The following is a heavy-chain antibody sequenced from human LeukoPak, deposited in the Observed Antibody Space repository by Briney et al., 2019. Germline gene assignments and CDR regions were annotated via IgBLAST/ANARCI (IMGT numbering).Heavy chain of an antibody. CDR3: ARHTYSSGWYDGMDV. V-gene: IGHV3-7*01. D-gene: IGHD6-19*01. CDR1: GFTFSSYW. CDR2: IKQDGSEK. J-gene: IGHJ6*02. Sequence: GGSLRLSCAASGFTFSSYWMSWVRQAPGKGLEWVANIKQDGSEKYYVDSVKGRFTISRDNAKNSLYLQMNSLRAEDTAVYYCARHTYSSGWYDGMDVWGQGTTVTVSS.